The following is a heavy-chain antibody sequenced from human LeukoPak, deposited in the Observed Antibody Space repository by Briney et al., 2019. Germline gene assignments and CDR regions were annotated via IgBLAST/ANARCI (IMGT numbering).Heavy chain of an antibody. D-gene: IGHD6-6*01. Sequence: TSETLSLTCAVYGGSFSGYYWSWIRRPPGKGLEWIGEINHSGSTNYNPSLKSRVTISVDTSKNQFSLKLSSVTAADTAVYYCARIAPPRRIAARPERDYWGQGTLVTVSS. V-gene: IGHV4-34*01. CDR3: ARIAPPRRIAARPERDY. CDR2: INHSGST. CDR1: GGSFSGYY. J-gene: IGHJ4*02.